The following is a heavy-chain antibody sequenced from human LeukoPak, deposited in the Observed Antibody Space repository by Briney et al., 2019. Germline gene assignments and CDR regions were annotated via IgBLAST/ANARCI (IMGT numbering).Heavy chain of an antibody. V-gene: IGHV3-7*01. CDR2: IKQDGSEK. D-gene: IGHD6-19*01. CDR3: ASGGWRGDD. J-gene: IGHJ4*02. CDR1: EFTITSYV. Sequence: PGGSLRLSCAVSEFTITSYVMSWGRQAPGKGLEWVANIKQDGSEKYYVDSVKGRFTISRDNAKNSLYLQMNSLRAEDTAVYYCASGGWRGDDWGQGTLVTVSS.